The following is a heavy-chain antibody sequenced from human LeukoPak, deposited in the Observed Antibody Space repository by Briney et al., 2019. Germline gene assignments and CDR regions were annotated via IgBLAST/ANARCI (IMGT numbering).Heavy chain of an antibody. V-gene: IGHV1-18*04. CDR1: GYTFTSYG. J-gene: IGHJ4*02. CDR3: ARDLNVISGLGVVVPAAMSGDLDY. Sequence: ASVKVSFKASGYTFTSYGISWGRQSPGQGLEWMGWISAYNGNTNYAQKLQGRVTMTTDTSTSTAYMELRSLRSDDTAVYYCARDLNVISGLGVVVPAAMSGDLDYWGQGTLVTVSS. D-gene: IGHD2-2*01. CDR2: ISAYNGNT.